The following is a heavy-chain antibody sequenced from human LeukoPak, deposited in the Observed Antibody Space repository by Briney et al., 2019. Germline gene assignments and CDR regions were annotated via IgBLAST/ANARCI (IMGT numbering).Heavy chain of an antibody. V-gene: IGHV3-23*01. CDR1: GFIFRHYA. CDR2: ISGSGDST. J-gene: IGHJ4*02. CDR3: AKALGDWPTTLVY. Sequence: GGSLRLSCSASGFIFRHYAVIWVPESPGKALEWVSGISGSGDSTYYADSVKGRFTVSRDNSKNTLYLQMTSLTAADTAVYFCAKALGDWPTTLVYWGRGTLVTVSS. D-gene: IGHD3-16*01.